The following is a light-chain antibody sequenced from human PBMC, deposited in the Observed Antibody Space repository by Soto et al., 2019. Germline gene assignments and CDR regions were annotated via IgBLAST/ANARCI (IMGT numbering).Light chain of an antibody. V-gene: IGLV2-8*01. CDR1: NSDVGGYKY. CDR2: EIN. J-gene: IGLJ3*02. CDR3: NSYAGKNTWV. Sequence: QSALTQPPSASGSPGQSVTISCTGTNSDVGGYKYVSWYQQHPGKAPKLMIYEINKRPSGVPNRFSGSKSGNAASLTVSGLQAEDEADYYCNSYAGKNTWVFGEGTKLTVL.